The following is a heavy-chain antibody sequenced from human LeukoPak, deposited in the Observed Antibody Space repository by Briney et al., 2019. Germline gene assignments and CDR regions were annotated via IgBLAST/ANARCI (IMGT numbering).Heavy chain of an antibody. J-gene: IGHJ5*02. CDR2: ISAYNGNT. Sequence: GASVKVSCKASGYTFTSYGISWLRQAPGQGLEWMGWISAYNGNTHYAQKLQGRVNMTTETSTSTVYMELRSLRSDDTAVYYGARGRRYCSGGSCPNWFDPWGQGTLVTVSS. CDR3: ARGRRYCSGGSCPNWFDP. CDR1: GYTFTSYG. D-gene: IGHD2-15*01. V-gene: IGHV1-18*01.